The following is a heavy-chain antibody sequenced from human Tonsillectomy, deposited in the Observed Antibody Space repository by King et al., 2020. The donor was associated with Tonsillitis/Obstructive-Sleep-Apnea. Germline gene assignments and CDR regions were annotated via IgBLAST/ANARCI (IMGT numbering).Heavy chain of an antibody. J-gene: IGHJ4*02. D-gene: IGHD2-2*02. CDR2: ISYDGSNK. V-gene: IGHV3-30*04. CDR1: GFTFSTYA. CDR3: ARDLPIVVIPAAIKGGFDY. Sequence: VQLVESGGAVVQPGRSLRVSCAASGFTFSTYAMHWVRQAPGKGLEWVAVISYDGSNKYYADSVKGRFTISRDNSKNTLYLQMNSLRAEDTAVYYCARDLPIVVIPAAIKGGFDYWGQGTLVTVSS.